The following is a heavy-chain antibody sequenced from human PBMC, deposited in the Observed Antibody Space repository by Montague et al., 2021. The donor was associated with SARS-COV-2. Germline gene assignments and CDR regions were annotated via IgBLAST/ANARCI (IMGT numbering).Heavy chain of an antibody. CDR2: IGGTTGYI. CDR1: VFTFSAYT. V-gene: IGHV3-21*01. J-gene: IGHJ5*02. Sequence: SLRLSCAASVFTFSAYTMNWVRQAPGQGLEWVSSIGGTTGYIYYADSVKGRFTISRDNAKNSLYLQMDSLRADDTAIYYCWRSSGPWGQGTLVTVSS. CDR3: WRSSGP. D-gene: IGHD3-22*01.